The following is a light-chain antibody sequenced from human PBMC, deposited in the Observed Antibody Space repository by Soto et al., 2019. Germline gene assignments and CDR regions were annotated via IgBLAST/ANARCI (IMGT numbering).Light chain of an antibody. Sequence: QSALTQPASVSGSPGQSITISCTGTSSDVGGYKYVSWYQHLPGKAPKLIIYEVSDRPSGVSDRFSGSKSGNTASLTISGLQAEDEAEYYCSSYTSSSTLVVFGGGTKLTVL. CDR3: SSYTSSSTLVV. J-gene: IGLJ2*01. V-gene: IGLV2-14*01. CDR1: SSDVGGYKY. CDR2: EVS.